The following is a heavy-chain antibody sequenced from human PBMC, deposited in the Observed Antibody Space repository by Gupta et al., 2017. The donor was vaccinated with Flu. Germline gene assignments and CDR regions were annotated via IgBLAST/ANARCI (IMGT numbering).Heavy chain of an antibody. Sequence: QVQLVESGGGVVQPGRSLRLSCAASGSTFSSYGMHWVRQAPGKGLEWVAVIWYDGSNKYDADSVKGRFTISRDNSKKTLYLQMNSLRAEDTAVYYCARARGSGYYYDYWGQGTLVTVSS. D-gene: IGHD3-22*01. CDR1: GSTFSSYG. V-gene: IGHV3-33*01. CDR2: IWYDGSNK. J-gene: IGHJ4*02. CDR3: ARARGSGYYYDY.